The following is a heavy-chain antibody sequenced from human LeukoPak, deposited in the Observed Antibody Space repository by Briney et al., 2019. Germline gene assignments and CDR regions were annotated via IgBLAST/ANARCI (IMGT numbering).Heavy chain of an antibody. Sequence: GGSLRLSCVASGFTFSDYYMTWIRQAPGKGLEWVSYISGSGSTSYYADSVRGRFIISRDNAKDSLNLQMNSLRAEDTAVYYCAKDSGIPYNWNDRSSDYWGQGTLVTVSS. CDR1: GFTFSDYY. CDR3: AKDSGIPYNWNDRSSDY. D-gene: IGHD1-1*01. V-gene: IGHV3-11*01. J-gene: IGHJ4*02. CDR2: ISGSGSTS.